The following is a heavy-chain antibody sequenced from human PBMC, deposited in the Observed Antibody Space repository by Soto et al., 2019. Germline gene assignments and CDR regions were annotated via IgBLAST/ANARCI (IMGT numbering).Heavy chain of an antibody. CDR1: GYNFAIYL. D-gene: IGHD3-22*01. V-gene: IGHV5-10-1*01. Sequence: GQALKLSDTVSGYNFAIYLRTWVRQMTGKGLEWMGRIDPSDSQTYYSPSFRGHVTISAAKSITTVFLQWSSLRASDTAMYYCARQIYDSDSGPNFQYYFDSWGQGTLVTVSS. CDR2: IDPSDSQT. CDR3: ARQIYDSDSGPNFQYYFDS. J-gene: IGHJ4*02.